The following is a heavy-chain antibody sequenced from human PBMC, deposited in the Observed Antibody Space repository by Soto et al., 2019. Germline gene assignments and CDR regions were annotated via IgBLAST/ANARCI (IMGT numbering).Heavy chain of an antibody. D-gene: IGHD4-4*01. CDR3: AKFHSNYYFDY. CDR2: ISYDGSNK. CDR1: GFTFSSYG. V-gene: IGHV3-30*18. J-gene: IGHJ4*02. Sequence: GSLRLSCAASGFTFSSYGMHWVRQAPGKGLEWVAVISYDGSNKYYADSVKGRFTISRDNSKNTLYLQMNSLRAEDTAVYYCAKFHSNYYFDYWGQGTLVTVSS.